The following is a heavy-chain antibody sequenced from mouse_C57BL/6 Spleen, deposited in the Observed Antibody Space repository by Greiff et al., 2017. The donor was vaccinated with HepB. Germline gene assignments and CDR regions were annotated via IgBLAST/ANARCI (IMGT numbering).Heavy chain of an antibody. CDR1: GSPFGAIG. Sequence: EVRLVESGGGLGRPGGSLKLSFEASGSPFGAIGSTWVRQAPKKGLGWVAYISSGSRTSYYADTVKGRFTISRDNAKNTLFLQMTSLRSEDTAMYYCARNYYGSSGFAYWGQGTLVTVSA. J-gene: IGHJ3*01. V-gene: IGHV5-17*01. D-gene: IGHD1-1*01. CDR2: ISSGSRTS. CDR3: ARNYYGSSGFAY.